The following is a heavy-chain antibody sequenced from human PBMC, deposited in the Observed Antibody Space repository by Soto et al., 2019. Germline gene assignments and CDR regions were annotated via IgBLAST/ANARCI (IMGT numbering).Heavy chain of an antibody. CDR2: FDPEDGET. CDR1: GYTLTELS. J-gene: IGHJ4*02. V-gene: IGHV1-24*01. D-gene: IGHD6-19*01. Sequence: ASVKVSCKVSGYTLTELSMHWVRQAPGKGLEWMGGFDPEDGETIYAQKFQGRVTMTEDTSTDTAYMELSSLRSEDTAVYYCATVGYSSGWEDPFDYWGQGTLVTVSS. CDR3: ATVGYSSGWEDPFDY.